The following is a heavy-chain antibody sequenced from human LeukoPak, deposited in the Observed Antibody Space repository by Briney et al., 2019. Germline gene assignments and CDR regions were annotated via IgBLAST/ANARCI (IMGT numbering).Heavy chain of an antibody. Sequence: SSETLSLTCAVYGGSFSGYYWSWIRQPPGKGLEWIGEINHSGSTNYNPSLKGRVTISVDTSKNQFSLKLSSVTAADTAVYYCARDIVVVPAAPGPYYYMDVWGKGTTVTVSS. V-gene: IGHV4-34*01. D-gene: IGHD2-2*01. J-gene: IGHJ6*03. CDR1: GGSFSGYY. CDR2: INHSGST. CDR3: ARDIVVVPAAPGPYYYMDV.